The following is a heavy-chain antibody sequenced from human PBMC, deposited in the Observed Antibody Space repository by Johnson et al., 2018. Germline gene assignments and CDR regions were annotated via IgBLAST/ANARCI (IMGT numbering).Heavy chain of an antibody. V-gene: IGHV3-74*01. D-gene: IGHD3-3*01. CDR3: ARERHDFWSGYSYYYYGMDV. CDR1: GFTFSSYW. J-gene: IGHJ6*02. CDR2: INSDGSST. Sequence: VQLQESGGGLVQPRGSLRLSCAASGFTFSSYWMHWVRQAPGKGLVWVSRINSDGSSTSYADSVKGRFTISRDNAKNTRYLQMNSLRAEDTAVYYCARERHDFWSGYSYYYYGMDVWGQGTTVTVSS.